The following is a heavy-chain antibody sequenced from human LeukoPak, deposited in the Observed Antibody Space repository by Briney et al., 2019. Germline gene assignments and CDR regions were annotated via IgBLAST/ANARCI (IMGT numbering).Heavy chain of an antibody. J-gene: IGHJ4*02. D-gene: IGHD3-3*01. Sequence: SQTLSLTCTVSGGSISSGGYYWSWIRQHPGKGLEWIGYIYYSGSTYYNPSLKSRVTISVDTSKNQFSLKLSSVTAADTAVYYCARSTYYDFWSGASFDYWGQGTLVTVSS. V-gene: IGHV4-31*03. CDR1: GGSISSGGYY. CDR2: IYYSGST. CDR3: ARSTYYDFWSGASFDY.